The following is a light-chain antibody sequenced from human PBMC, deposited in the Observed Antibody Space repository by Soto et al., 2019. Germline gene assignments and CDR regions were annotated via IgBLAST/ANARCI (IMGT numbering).Light chain of an antibody. J-gene: IGKJ5*01. Sequence: EIVLTQSPVALSLSPGERATLSCRASQSVSSTLLTWYQQKPGQAPRLLIYGVSSRATGIPDRFSGSGSGTDFTLTISRLEPEDFAVYFCQQRTNWPITFGQGTRLEIK. CDR3: QQRTNWPIT. CDR2: GVS. V-gene: IGKV3D-20*02. CDR1: QSVSSTL.